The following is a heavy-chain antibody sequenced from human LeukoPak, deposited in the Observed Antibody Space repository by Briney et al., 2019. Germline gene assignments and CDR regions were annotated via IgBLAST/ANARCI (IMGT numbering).Heavy chain of an antibody. J-gene: IGHJ4*02. D-gene: IGHD3-22*01. CDR2: INHSGST. V-gene: IGHV4-34*01. Sequence: SETLSLTRAVYGGSFSGYYWSRIRQPPGKGLEWIGEINHSGSTNYNPSLKSPVTTSVDTSKNQFSLKLSSVTAADTAVYYCARQKAKYYYDIAFDYWGQGTLVTVSS. CDR1: GGSFSGYY. CDR3: ARQKAKYYYDIAFDY.